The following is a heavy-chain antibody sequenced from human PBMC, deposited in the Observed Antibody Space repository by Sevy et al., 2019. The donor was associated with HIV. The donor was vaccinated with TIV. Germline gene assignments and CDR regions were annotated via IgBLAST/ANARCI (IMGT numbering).Heavy chain of an antibody. D-gene: IGHD3-22*01. Sequence: GGSLRLSCAASGFTFSSYWMHWVRQAPGKGLVWVSRINSDGSSTNYADSVKGRFTISRDNAKNTLYLQMNSLRAEDTAVYYCARDYYDSSGYYSNYLDYWGQGTLVTVSS. J-gene: IGHJ4*02. CDR3: ARDYYDSSGYYSNYLDY. CDR2: INSDGSST. CDR1: GFTFSSYW. V-gene: IGHV3-74*01.